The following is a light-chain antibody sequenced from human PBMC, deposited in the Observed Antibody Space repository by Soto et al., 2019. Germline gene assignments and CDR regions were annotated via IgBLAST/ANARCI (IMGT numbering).Light chain of an antibody. Sequence: EIVMTQPPVTLSVSPGERVTLSCRASQNVNINLAWYQQRPGQAPRVLIYGASNRASGIPDRFSGSGSGTDFTLTISSLEPDDFALYYCQQYKDWPPLTFGGGTRVEIK. V-gene: IGKV3D-15*01. CDR3: QQYKDWPPLT. J-gene: IGKJ4*01. CDR2: GAS. CDR1: QNVNIN.